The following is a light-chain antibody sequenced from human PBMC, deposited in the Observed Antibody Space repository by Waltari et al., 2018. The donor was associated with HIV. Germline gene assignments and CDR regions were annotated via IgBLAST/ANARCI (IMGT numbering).Light chain of an antibody. CDR3: QQHYDSPIT. Sequence: DIVMTESPDSLAVSLGERATIKYKSSQSVLYSSNNKNYLAWYQQKSGQPPKLLISWASTRESGVPDRFSGSGSGTDFTLTISSLQAEDVAVYYCQQHYDSPITFGQGTRLEIK. CDR1: QSVLYSSNNKNY. CDR2: WAS. V-gene: IGKV4-1*01. J-gene: IGKJ5*01.